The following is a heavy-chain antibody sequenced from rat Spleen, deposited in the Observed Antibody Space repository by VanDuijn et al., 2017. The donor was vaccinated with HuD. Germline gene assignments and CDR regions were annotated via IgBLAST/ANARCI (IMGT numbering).Heavy chain of an antibody. CDR3: ARADISAIYTDGI. CDR2: IWTGGST. Sequence: QVELKESGPGLKQPSETLSLTCTVSGFSLTSNAVGWVRQPLGKDLVWMGTIWTGGSTAYNSLLKSRLSISRDTSKSQVYLKMNSLQTEDTATYYCARADISAIYTDGIWGQGVLVTVSS. CDR1: GFSLTSNA. J-gene: IGHJ2*01. D-gene: IGHD1-2*01. V-gene: IGHV2-72*01.